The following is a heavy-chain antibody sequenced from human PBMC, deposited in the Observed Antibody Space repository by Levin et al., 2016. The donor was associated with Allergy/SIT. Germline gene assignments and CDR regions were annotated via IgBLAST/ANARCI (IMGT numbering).Heavy chain of an antibody. Sequence: SGPTLVKPTQTLTLTCTFSGFSLSTSGVGVGWIRQPPGKALEWLGVIYWDDEKRYSPSLKSRLTITKDTSKHQVVLTMTNMDPMDTATYYCTLSTWRIGPVDYWGQGTLVTVSS. CDR1: GFSLSTSGVG. CDR2: IYWDDEK. CDR3: TLSTWRIGPVDY. J-gene: IGHJ4*02. V-gene: IGHV2-5*02. D-gene: IGHD2/OR15-2a*01.